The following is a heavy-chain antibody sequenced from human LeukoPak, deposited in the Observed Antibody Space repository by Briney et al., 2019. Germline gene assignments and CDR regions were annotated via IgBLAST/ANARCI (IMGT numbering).Heavy chain of an antibody. CDR3: ARALNYYESSGLRSAFDY. CDR1: GFTFYDYG. J-gene: IGHJ4*02. V-gene: IGHV3-21*01. Sequence: GGSLRLSCAASGFTFYDYGMTWVRQAPGKGLEWVSTISGSGLSTYYADSVKGRFTISRDNAKNSLYLQMNSLRAEDTAVYYCARALNYYESSGLRSAFDYWGQGTLVTVSS. D-gene: IGHD3-22*01. CDR2: ISGSGLST.